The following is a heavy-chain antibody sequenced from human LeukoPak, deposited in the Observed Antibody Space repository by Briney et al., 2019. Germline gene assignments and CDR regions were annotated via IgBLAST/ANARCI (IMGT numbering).Heavy chain of an antibody. CDR2: INHSGST. V-gene: IGHV4-34*01. CDR3: ARGPGSGSYYAWFDP. D-gene: IGHD1-26*01. J-gene: IGHJ5*02. CDR1: GGSFSGYY. Sequence: SETLSLTCAVYGGSFSGYYWSWIRQPPGKGLEWIGEINHSGSTNYNPSLMSRVTMSVDTSKNQFSLRLSSVTAADTAVYYCARGPGSGSYYAWFDPWGQGTLVTVSS.